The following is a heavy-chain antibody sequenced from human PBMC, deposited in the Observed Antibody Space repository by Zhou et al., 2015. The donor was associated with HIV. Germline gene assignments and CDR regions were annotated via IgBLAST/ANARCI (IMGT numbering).Heavy chain of an antibody. J-gene: IGHJ6*03. Sequence: QVQLVQSGAEVKKPGSSVKVACKASGGTFNNFAISWVRQAPGQGLEWMGGIIPMFATPTYAPKFQGRVSITADESTTTAYMEISSLRSDDTAVYYCARASMLGYCSSTSCYQWYYYYYMDVWGKGTTVTVSS. V-gene: IGHV1-69*01. CDR3: ARASMLGYCSSTSCYQWYYYYYMDV. D-gene: IGHD2-2*03. CDR2: IIPMFATP. CDR1: GGTFNNFA.